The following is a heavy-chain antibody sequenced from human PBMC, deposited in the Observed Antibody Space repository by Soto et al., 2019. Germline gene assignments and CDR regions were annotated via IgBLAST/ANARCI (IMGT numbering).Heavy chain of an antibody. V-gene: IGHV1-8*01. J-gene: IGHJ6*02. Sequence: GASVKVSCKASGYTFTSYDINWVRQATGQGLEWKGWMNPNSGNTGYAQKFQGRVTMTRNTSISTAYMELSSLRSEDTAVYYCARQDYSSSWYPGWDYYYGMDVWGQGXTVTVYS. CDR3: ARQDYSSSWYPGWDYYYGMDV. D-gene: IGHD6-13*01. CDR2: MNPNSGNT. CDR1: GYTFTSYD.